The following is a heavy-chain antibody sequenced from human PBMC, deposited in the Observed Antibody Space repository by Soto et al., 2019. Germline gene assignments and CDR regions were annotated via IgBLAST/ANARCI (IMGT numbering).Heavy chain of an antibody. Sequence: SETLSLTCSVSGGSIGSGNFYWSWIRQPPGKGLEWLTSIYHTGTIYITPSLRSRLTISSDTSRNQFSLNLTSVTAADTALYFCARQNVQIGPGFFAYWGRGTLVTVSS. CDR3: ARQNVQIGPGFFAY. J-gene: IGHJ4*02. V-gene: IGHV4-30-4*01. CDR2: IYHTGTI. CDR1: GGSIGSGNFY. D-gene: IGHD3-10*02.